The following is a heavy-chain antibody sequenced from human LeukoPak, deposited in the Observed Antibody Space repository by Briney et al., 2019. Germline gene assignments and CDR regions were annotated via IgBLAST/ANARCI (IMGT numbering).Heavy chain of an antibody. D-gene: IGHD4-17*01. CDR2: IYYSGST. CDR1: GGSISSSSYY. CDR3: ASRPYGDYVY. Sequence: PSETLSLTCTVSGGSISSSSYYWGWIRQPPGKGLEWIGSIYYSGSTYYSPSLKSRVTISVDTSKNRFSLKLSSVAAADTAVYYCASRPYGDYVYWGQGTLVTVSS. J-gene: IGHJ4*02. V-gene: IGHV4-39*01.